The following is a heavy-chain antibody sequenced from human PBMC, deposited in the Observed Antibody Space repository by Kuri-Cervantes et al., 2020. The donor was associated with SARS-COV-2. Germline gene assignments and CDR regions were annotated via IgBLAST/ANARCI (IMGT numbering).Heavy chain of an antibody. CDR3: ARSRSTANLDY. D-gene: IGHD2-21*02. V-gene: IGHV3-66*01. CDR2: IYSGGST. CDR1: GFTVSSNY. Sequence: GESLKISCAASGFTVSSNYMSWVRQAPGKGLEWVSVIYSGGSTYYADSVKGRFTISRDNSKNTLYLQMNSLRAEDTAVYYCARSRSTANLDYWGQGTLVTVSS. J-gene: IGHJ4*02.